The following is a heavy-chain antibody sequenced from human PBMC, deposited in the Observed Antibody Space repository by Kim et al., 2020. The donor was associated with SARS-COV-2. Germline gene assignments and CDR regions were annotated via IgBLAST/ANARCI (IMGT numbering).Heavy chain of an antibody. D-gene: IGHD1-26*01. Sequence: AQKFQGRVTITADESTSTAYMELSSLRSEDTAVYYCASTSVGATTPYFDYWRQGTLVTVSS. V-gene: IGHV1-69*01. CDR3: ASTSVGATTPYFDY. J-gene: IGHJ4*02.